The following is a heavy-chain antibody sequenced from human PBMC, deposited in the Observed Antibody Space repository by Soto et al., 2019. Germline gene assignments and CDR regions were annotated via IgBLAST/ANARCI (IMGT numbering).Heavy chain of an antibody. Sequence: GGSLRLSCAASGFTFSSYSMKWVRQAPGKGLEWVSSISSSSSYIYYADSVKGRFTISRDNAKNSLYLQMNSLRAEDTAVYYCARGTAVACHYWGQGTLVTVSS. V-gene: IGHV3-21*01. J-gene: IGHJ4*02. D-gene: IGHD6-19*01. CDR1: GFTFSSYS. CDR3: ARGTAVACHY. CDR2: ISSSSSYI.